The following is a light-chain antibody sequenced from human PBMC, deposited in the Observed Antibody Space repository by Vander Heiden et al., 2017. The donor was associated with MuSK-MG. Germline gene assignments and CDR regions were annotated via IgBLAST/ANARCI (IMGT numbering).Light chain of an antibody. CDR1: QSISSY. V-gene: IGKV1-39*01. CDR2: ASS. J-gene: IGKJ1*01. CDR3: QQSYSTPRT. Sequence: DIQMTQSPSSLSASIGDRVTITCRASQSISSYLNWYQQKPGKAPKLLIYASSSLQSGVPSRFSGSGSGTDFTFTIATLLPEDFATYYGQQSYSTPRTFGQGTKVEIK.